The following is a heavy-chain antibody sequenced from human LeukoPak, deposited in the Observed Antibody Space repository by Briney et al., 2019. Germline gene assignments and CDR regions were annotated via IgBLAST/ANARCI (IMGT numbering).Heavy chain of an antibody. D-gene: IGHD3-10*01. Sequence: GGSLRLSCAASGFSFSDAWMSWVRQIPGKGLELVGRIESKTDGGATDCAAPVKGRFTISRDDSTNTLYLQMNSLKSEDTAVYYCTTYGSGRKFDYWGQGILVTVSS. J-gene: IGHJ4*02. CDR1: GFSFSDAW. V-gene: IGHV3-15*04. CDR3: TTYGSGRKFDY. CDR2: IESKTDGGAT.